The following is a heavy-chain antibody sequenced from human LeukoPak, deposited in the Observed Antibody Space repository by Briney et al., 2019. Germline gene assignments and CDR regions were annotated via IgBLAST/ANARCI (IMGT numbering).Heavy chain of an antibody. J-gene: IGHJ5*02. V-gene: IGHV4-34*01. CDR3: ARGYSGSFSSNWFDP. CDR1: GGSFSGYY. Sequence: SETLSLTCAVYGGSFSGYYWSWIRQPPGKGLEWIGEINHSGSTNYNPSLKSRVTLSVDTSKNQFSLKLSSVTAADTAVYYCARGYSGSFSSNWFDPWGQGTLVTVSS. CDR2: INHSGST. D-gene: IGHD1-26*01.